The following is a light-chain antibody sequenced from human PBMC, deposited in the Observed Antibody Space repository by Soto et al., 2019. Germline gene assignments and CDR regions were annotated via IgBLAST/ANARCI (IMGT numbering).Light chain of an antibody. Sequence: QSVLTQPPSVSGAPGQRVTISCTGSSSNIGAGYDVHWYQQLPGTAPKLLIYGNSNRPSGVPDRFSGSKSGTSASLALTGLQAEDEAYYYCQSYDSSLSGHVVFGGGTKLTVL. CDR1: SSNIGAGYD. CDR3: QSYDSSLSGHVV. CDR2: GNS. V-gene: IGLV1-40*01. J-gene: IGLJ2*01.